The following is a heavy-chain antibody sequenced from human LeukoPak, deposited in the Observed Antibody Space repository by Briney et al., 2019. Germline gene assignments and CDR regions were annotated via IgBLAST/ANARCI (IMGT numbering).Heavy chain of an antibody. Sequence: GGSLRLSCAASGFTFDDYGMGWVRQAPGKGLEWVSGINWNGGSTGYADSVKGRFTISRDNAKNSLYLQMNSLRAEDTALYYCARAHLRASAFDIWGQGTMVTVSS. CDR2: INWNGGST. D-gene: IGHD4-17*01. J-gene: IGHJ3*02. V-gene: IGHV3-20*04. CDR1: GFTFDDYG. CDR3: ARAHLRASAFDI.